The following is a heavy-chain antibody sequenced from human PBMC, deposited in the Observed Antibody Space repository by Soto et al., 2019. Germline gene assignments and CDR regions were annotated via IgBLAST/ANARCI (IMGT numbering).Heavy chain of an antibody. D-gene: IGHD2-15*01. J-gene: IGHJ6*02. Sequence: LRLSFAASGFTFSSYAMTWARQAPGKGLEWVSVISGSGTGTYYADSVKGRFTISRDNSKNTLYLQMNSLRAEDTAVYYCAKSPVTPPWYYSAMDVWGQGTMVTASS. CDR2: ISGSGTGT. CDR3: AKSPVTPPWYYSAMDV. V-gene: IGHV3-23*01. CDR1: GFTFSSYA.